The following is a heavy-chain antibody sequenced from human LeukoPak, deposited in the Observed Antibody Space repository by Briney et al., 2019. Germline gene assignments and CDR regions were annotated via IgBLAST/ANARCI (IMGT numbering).Heavy chain of an antibody. Sequence: GESLKISCKGSGYSFTSYWIGWVRQMPGKGLEWMGIIYPGDSDTGYSPSFQGQVTISADKSISTAYLQWSSLKASDTAMYYCARSTVDIVATMFPNWFDPWGQGTLVTVSS. D-gene: IGHD5-12*01. CDR3: ARSTVDIVATMFPNWFDP. CDR1: GYSFTSYW. CDR2: IYPGDSDT. J-gene: IGHJ5*02. V-gene: IGHV5-51*01.